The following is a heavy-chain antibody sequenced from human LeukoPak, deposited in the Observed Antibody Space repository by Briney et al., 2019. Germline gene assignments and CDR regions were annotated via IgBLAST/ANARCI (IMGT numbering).Heavy chain of an antibody. V-gene: IGHV1-2*02. CDR2: FNPNSGAT. CDR3: ARGEAATTPWFEY. Sequence: ASVKVSYKASGYTFIGYYIHWVRQAPGQGLEWMAWFNPNSGATNQAQRFQGRVTMTRDASIRTAYMELSRLRYDDTAVYYCARGEAATTPWFEYWGQGTLLTVSS. D-gene: IGHD5-12*01. J-gene: IGHJ4*02. CDR1: GYTFIGYY.